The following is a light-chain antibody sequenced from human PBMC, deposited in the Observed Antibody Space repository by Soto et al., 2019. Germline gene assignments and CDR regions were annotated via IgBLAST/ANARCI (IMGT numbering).Light chain of an antibody. CDR2: DVS. Sequence: QSALTQPASVSGSPGQSITISCTGTSSDVGGYNYVSWYQQHPGKAPKLMIYDVSNRPSGVSNRFSGSKSGNTASLTISGLQAEDEADYYCSSYTSSSTLLYVFGTGPKLTFL. CDR1: SSDVGGYNY. CDR3: SSYTSSSTLLYV. J-gene: IGLJ1*01. V-gene: IGLV2-14*01.